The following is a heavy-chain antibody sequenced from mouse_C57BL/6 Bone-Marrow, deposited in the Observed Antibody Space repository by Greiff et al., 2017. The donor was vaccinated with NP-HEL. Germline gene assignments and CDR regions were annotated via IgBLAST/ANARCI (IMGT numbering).Heavy chain of an antibody. CDR2: INPSNGGT. Sequence: VQLQQPGTELVKPGASVKLSCKASGYTFTSYWMHWVKQRPGQGLEWIGNINPSNGGTNYNEKFKSKATLTVDTSSSTAYMQLSSLTSEDSAVYYCARTSTKGDWYFGVWGTGATVTVSS. V-gene: IGHV1-53*01. CDR3: ARTSTKGDWYFGV. J-gene: IGHJ1*03. CDR1: GYTFTSYW. D-gene: IGHD2-10*02.